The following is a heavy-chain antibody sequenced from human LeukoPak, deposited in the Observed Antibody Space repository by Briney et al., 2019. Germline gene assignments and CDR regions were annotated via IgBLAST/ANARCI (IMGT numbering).Heavy chain of an antibody. CDR1: GFTFSIYV. CDR3: AKDRDSSSGSSYLDF. CDR2: ISGSSTST. V-gene: IGHV3-23*01. J-gene: IGHJ4*02. Sequence: GGSLRLSCAAFGFTFSIYVMTWVRQAPGKGLEWVSGISGSSTSTWYADSVKGRFTISRDNSKNTLYLQMNSLRAEDTAVYYCAKDRDSSSGSSYLDFWGQGTLVTVSS. D-gene: IGHD6-13*01.